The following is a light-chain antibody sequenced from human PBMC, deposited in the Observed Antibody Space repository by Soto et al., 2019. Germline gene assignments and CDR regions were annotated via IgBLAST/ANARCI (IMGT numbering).Light chain of an antibody. Sequence: ESVLTQSPGTLSLSPGERATLSCRASQSVSSNYLAWYQQKPGQAPRLLIYGASTRATGIPDRFSGSGSGKDFTLTISRLEPEDSAVYYCQQYGSSPTWTFGQGTKVDIK. CDR1: QSVSSNY. J-gene: IGKJ1*01. CDR2: GAS. CDR3: QQYGSSPTWT. V-gene: IGKV3-20*01.